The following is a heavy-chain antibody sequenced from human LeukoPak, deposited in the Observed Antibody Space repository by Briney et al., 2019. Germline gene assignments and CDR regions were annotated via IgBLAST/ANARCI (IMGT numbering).Heavy chain of an antibody. CDR1: GFTFSSYS. CDR2: ISSSSSTI. V-gene: IGHV3-48*01. CDR3: ARDAGFGCSGGSCYPPWFDP. J-gene: IGHJ5*02. D-gene: IGHD2-15*01. Sequence: PGGSLRLSCAASGFTFSSYSMNWVRQAPGKGLEWVSYISSSSSTIYYADSVKGRFTISRDNAKNSLYLQMNSLRAEDTAVYYCARDAGFGCSGGSCYPPWFDPWGQGTLVTVSS.